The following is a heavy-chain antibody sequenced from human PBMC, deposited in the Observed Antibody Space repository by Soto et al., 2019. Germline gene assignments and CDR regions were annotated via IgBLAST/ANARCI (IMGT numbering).Heavy chain of an antibody. V-gene: IGHV4-30-4*01. J-gene: IGHJ4*02. CDR1: GGSISSGDYY. CDR3: ARDTHGPPYYFDD. CDR2: IYYSGST. Sequence: SETLSLTCTVSGGSISSGDYYWSWIRQPPGKGLEWIGYIYYSGSTYYNPSLKSRVTISVDTSKNQFSLKLSSVTAADTAVYYWARDTHGPPYYFDDWGQGTRVTVSS. D-gene: IGHD2-15*01.